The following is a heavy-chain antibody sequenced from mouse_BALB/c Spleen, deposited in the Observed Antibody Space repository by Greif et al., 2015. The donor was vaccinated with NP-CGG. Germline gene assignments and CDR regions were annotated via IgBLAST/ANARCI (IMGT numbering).Heavy chain of an antibody. Sequence: VQLQQSGAEVVKPGASVKLSCTASGFNIKDTNMTWVKQRPEQGLEWIGRIVPANDNTKYDPKFQGKATITADTPSNTAYLQLSSLTSEDTAVYYCATYYYGSSGFAYWGQGTLVTVSA. CDR3: ATYYYGSSGFAY. CDR2: IVPANDNT. CDR1: GFNIKDTN. V-gene: IGHV14-3*02. J-gene: IGHJ3*01. D-gene: IGHD1-1*01.